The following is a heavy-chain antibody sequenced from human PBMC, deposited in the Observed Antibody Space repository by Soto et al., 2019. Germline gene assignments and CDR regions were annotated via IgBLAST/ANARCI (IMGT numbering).Heavy chain of an antibody. Sequence: SETLSLTCTVSGGSISSSSYYWGWIRQPPGKGLEWIGSIYYSGSTYYNPSLKSRVTISVDTSKNQFSLKLSSVTAADTAVYYCARHGYCSGGSCYSRCYYYHYILLWFKGSTATV. J-gene: IGHJ6*03. CDR1: GGSISSSSYY. CDR3: ARHGYCSGGSCYSRCYYYHYILL. D-gene: IGHD2-15*01. V-gene: IGHV4-39*01. CDR2: IYYSGST.